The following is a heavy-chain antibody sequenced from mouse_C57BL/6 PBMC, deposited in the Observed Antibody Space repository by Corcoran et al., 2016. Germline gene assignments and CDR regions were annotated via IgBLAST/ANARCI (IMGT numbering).Heavy chain of an antibody. V-gene: IGHV1-84*01. J-gene: IGHJ1*03. CDR2: IYPGSGKT. Sequence: QIQLQQSGPELVKPGASVKISCKASGYTFTDYYINWVKQRPGQGLEWIGWIYPGSGKTKYNEKFKGKATLTVDTSSSTAYMQLSSLTSEDSAVYFCARSDYYGNYSYWYFDVWGTGTTVTVSS. D-gene: IGHD2-1*01. CDR1: GYTFTDYY. CDR3: ARSDYYGNYSYWYFDV.